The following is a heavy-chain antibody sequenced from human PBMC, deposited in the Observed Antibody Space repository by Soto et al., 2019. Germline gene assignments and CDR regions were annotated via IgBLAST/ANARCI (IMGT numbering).Heavy chain of an antibody. V-gene: IGHV4-59*01. CDR2: IYYSGST. CDR3: ARGYCSGGSCYSV. D-gene: IGHD2-15*01. J-gene: IGHJ4*02. CDR1: GGSISSYY. Sequence: SETLSLTCTVSGGSISSYYWSWIRQPPGKGLEWIGYIYYSGSTNYNPSLKSRVTISVDTSKNQFSLKLSSVTAADTAVYYCARGYCSGGSCYSVWGQGTLVTVSS.